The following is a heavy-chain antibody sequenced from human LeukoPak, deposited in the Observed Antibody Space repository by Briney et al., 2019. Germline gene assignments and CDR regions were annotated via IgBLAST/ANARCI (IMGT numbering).Heavy chain of an antibody. Sequence: GGSLRLSCAASGFTFSDYAMSWVRQAPGKGLEWVSTLSVGGSITYYADSVKGRFPISRDNPKNTLFLQMNSLRAEDTAVYYCAKSRGSGSSMARGVNFDCWGQGTLVTVSS. CDR2: LSVGGSIT. V-gene: IGHV3-23*01. CDR1: GFTFSDYA. CDR3: AKSRGSGSSMARGVNFDC. J-gene: IGHJ4*02. D-gene: IGHD3-10*01.